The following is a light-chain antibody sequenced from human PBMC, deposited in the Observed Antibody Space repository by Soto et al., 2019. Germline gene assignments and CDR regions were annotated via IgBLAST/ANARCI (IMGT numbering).Light chain of an antibody. CDR2: DAS. CDR1: QSVRTY. CDR3: QESGTAPPT. Sequence: RASQSVRTYLAWYQVKPGQAPRLLIYDASRRASGVPARFSGIGSGTGIRVTSAVLEPEGSAPPYCQESGTAPPTYGKGTRLEIK. V-gene: IGKV3-20*01. J-gene: IGKJ5*01.